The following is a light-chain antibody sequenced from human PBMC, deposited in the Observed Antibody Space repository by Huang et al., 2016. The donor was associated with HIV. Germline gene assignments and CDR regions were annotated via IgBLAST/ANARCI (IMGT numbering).Light chain of an antibody. CDR3: QQYYSYRT. CDR2: AAS. CDR1: QDINNF. V-gene: IGKV1-8*01. Sequence: AIRMTQSPSSLSASTGDRVNITCRASQDINNFLAWYQQKPGKAPNLLIYAASILETGVPSRFSGSGSGTEFNLSISCLQSEDFATYYCQQYYSYRTFGQRTQVEIK. J-gene: IGKJ1*01.